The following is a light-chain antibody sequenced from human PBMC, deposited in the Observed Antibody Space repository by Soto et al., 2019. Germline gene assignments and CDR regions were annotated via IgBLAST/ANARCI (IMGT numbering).Light chain of an antibody. Sequence: QSALTQPASVSGSPGQSITISCTGTSSDVGNYNLVSWYQHHPGKAPKLMIYDVSNRPSGVSNRFSGSKSGNTASLTISGLQAEDEADYYCSSYTSSSTLMVFGGGTKLTVL. V-gene: IGLV2-14*02. J-gene: IGLJ2*01. CDR1: SSDVGNYNL. CDR3: SSYTSSSTLMV. CDR2: DVS.